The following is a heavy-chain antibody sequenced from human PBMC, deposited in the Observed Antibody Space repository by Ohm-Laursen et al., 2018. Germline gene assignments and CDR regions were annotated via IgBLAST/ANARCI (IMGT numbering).Heavy chain of an antibody. CDR2: INPNSGGT. J-gene: IGHJ3*02. Sequence: ASVKVSCKASGYTFTGHYMHWVRQAPGQGLEWMGWINPNSGGTNYAQKFQGRVTMTRDTSISTAYMEVSRLRSDDTAVYYCARGRQWLLQDAFGIWGQGTMVTVSS. CDR3: ARGRQWLLQDAFGI. CDR1: GYTFTGHY. D-gene: IGHD6-19*01. V-gene: IGHV1-2*02.